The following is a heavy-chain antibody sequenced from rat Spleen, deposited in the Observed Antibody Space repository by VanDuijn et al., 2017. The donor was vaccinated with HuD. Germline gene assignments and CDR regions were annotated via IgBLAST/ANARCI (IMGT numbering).Heavy chain of an antibody. CDR1: GFTFSDYG. J-gene: IGHJ2*01. CDR3: AKRQGGRGYDY. V-gene: IGHV5-29*01. CDR2: ITSGGSNT. D-gene: IGHD2-2*01. Sequence: EVQLVESGGGLVQPGRSLKLSCAASGFTFSDYGVAWVRQAPTKGLEWVATITSGGSNTYYPDSVKGRFTISRDNAKSTLYLQMDSLRSEDTATYYCAKRQGGRGYDYWGQGVMVTVSS.